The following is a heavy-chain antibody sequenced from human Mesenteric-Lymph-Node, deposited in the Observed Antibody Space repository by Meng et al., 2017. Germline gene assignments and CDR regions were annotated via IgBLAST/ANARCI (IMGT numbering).Heavy chain of an antibody. CDR1: GGTFSSYA. Sequence: SVKVSCKASGGTFSSYAISWVRQAPGQGREWMGGIIPIFGTANYAQKFQGRVTITADESTSTAYMEMSSLGSEDTDVYYCARDGSAWYFDLWGHGTLVTVSS. J-gene: IGHJ2*01. CDR3: ARDGSAWYFDL. V-gene: IGHV1-69*13. D-gene: IGHD2-15*01. CDR2: IIPIFGTA.